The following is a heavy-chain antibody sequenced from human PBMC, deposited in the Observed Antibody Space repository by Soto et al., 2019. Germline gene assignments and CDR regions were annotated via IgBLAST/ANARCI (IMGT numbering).Heavy chain of an antibody. J-gene: IGHJ6*02. CDR3: QSDFWNGFSHY. CDR1: GFIFRDSA. Sequence: PGGSLRLSCAASGFIFRDSAVHWVRQASGKGLEWIGRITDKRYNYATAYAASVKGRFTVSREDSISVGYLQMDNLKVEDTAKYYCQSDFWNGFSHYWGQGTTVTVYS. CDR2: ITDKRYNYAT. D-gene: IGHD3-3*01. V-gene: IGHV3-73*01.